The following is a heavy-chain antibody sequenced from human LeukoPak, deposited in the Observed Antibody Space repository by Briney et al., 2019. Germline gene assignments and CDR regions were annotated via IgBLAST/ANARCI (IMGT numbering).Heavy chain of an antibody. Sequence: GGSLRLSCAASGFFFGDYAMHWVRQAPGKGLEWVSGISWNSGNIGYADSVRGRFTISRDNAKNSLYLQMNSLRAEDMALYYCAKEKGNGCYSRDYYFDSWGQGTLVTVSS. V-gene: IGHV3-9*03. CDR1: GFFFGDYA. D-gene: IGHD2-21*02. CDR3: AKEKGNGCYSRDYYFDS. CDR2: ISWNSGNI. J-gene: IGHJ4*02.